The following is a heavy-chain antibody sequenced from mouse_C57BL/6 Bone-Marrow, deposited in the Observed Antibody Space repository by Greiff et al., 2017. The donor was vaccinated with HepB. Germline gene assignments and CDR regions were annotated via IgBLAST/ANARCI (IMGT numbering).Heavy chain of an antibody. CDR1: GFTFSDYG. D-gene: IGHD5-1*01. J-gene: IGHJ1*03. V-gene: IGHV5-17*01. Sequence: VQLQESGGGLVKPGGSLKLSCAASGFTFSDYGMHWVRQAPEKGLEWVAYISSGSSTIYYADTVKGRFTISRDNAKNTLFLQMTSLRSEDTAMYYCERPTYLHWYFDVWGTGTAVTVSA. CDR3: ERPTYLHWYFDV. CDR2: ISSGSSTI.